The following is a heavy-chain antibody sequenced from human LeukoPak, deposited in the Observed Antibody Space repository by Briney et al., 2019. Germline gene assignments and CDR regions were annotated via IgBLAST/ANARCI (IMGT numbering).Heavy chain of an antibody. CDR2: ISYDGSNK. Sequence: GGSLRLSCAASGFTFSTYVMHWVRQAPGKGLEWVAIISYDGSNKYYVDSVKGRFTISRDNSKNALYLQMNSLRAEDTAVYYCARDGLTGTTDGTLDYWGQGTLVTVSS. V-gene: IGHV3-30-3*01. CDR3: ARDGLTGTTDGTLDY. D-gene: IGHD1-20*01. CDR1: GFTFSTYV. J-gene: IGHJ4*02.